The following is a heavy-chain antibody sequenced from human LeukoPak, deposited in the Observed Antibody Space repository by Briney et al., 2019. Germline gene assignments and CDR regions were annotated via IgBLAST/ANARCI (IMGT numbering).Heavy chain of an antibody. CDR2: IIQDGSAK. D-gene: IGHD3-22*01. CDR3: ARVTSYYYNTSGDYYFDY. V-gene: IGHV3-7*04. Sequence: PGGSLRLSCVASGFTFSTYRMSWVLQAPGKGLVWVANIIQDGSAKNYVDSVKGRFTISRDNAKNSLYLQMNSLRAEDTAVYYCARVTSYYYNTSGDYYFDYWGQGTLVTVSS. CDR1: GFTFSTYR. J-gene: IGHJ4*02.